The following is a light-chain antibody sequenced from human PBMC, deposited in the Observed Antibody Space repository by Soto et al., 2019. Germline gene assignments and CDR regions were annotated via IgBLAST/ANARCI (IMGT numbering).Light chain of an antibody. J-gene: IGLJ1*01. CDR3: SSYAGSNSLV. CDR1: SSDVGGYNY. CDR2: DVS. Sequence: QSVLTQPPSASGALGQSVTISCTGTSSDVGGYNYVSWYQQHPGKAPKLMIYDVSQRPSGVPDRFSGSKSGNTASLTVSGLEDEDEADYYCSSYAGSNSLVFGTGTKLTVL. V-gene: IGLV2-8*01.